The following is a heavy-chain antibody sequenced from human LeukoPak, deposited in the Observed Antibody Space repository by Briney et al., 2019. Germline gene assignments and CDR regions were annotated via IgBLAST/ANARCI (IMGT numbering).Heavy chain of an antibody. J-gene: IGHJ6*03. CDR1: GGSISTYY. CDR3: AREGAGYSSGWTYYYYYYMDV. D-gene: IGHD6-19*01. V-gene: IGHV4-4*07. Sequence: SETLSLTCTVSGGSISTYYWSWIRQSAEKGLEWIGHIYTSGTTNYNPSLKSRVTMSVDTSKNQFSLKLSSVTAADTAVYYCAREGAGYSSGWTYYYYYYMDVWGKGTRSPSP. CDR2: IYTSGTT.